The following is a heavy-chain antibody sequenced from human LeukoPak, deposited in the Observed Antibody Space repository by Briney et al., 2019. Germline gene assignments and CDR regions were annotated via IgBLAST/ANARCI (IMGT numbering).Heavy chain of an antibody. D-gene: IGHD2-2*01. J-gene: IGHJ4*02. V-gene: IGHV3-7*01. CDR3: GRDGVSAAVDF. CDR1: GFTFSTYY. CDR2: IKGDGSEK. Sequence: PGGSLRLSCVASGFTFSTYYMSWVRQAPGRGLEWVANIKGDGSEKYYVDSAKGRFTLSRDNAKNSLYLQMNSLRAEDTAVYYCGRDGVSAAVDFWGQGTLVTVSS.